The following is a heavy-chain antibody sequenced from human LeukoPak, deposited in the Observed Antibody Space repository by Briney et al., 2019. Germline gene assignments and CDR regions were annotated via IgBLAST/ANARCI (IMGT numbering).Heavy chain of an antibody. V-gene: IGHV1-69*05. D-gene: IGHD3-10*01. CDR3: ALVWFRDNEAFDI. CDR2: IIPIFGTA. CDR1: GGTFSSYA. Sequence: SVKVSCKASGGTFSSYAISWVRQAPGQGLEWMGRIIPIFGTANYAQKFQDRVTITTDESTSTAYMELSSLRSEDTAVYYCALVWFRDNEAFDIWGQGTMVTVSS. J-gene: IGHJ3*02.